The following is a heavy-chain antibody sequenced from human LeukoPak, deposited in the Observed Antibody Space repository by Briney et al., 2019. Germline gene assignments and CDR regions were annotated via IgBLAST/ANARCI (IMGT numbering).Heavy chain of an antibody. CDR1: GFTFSNYV. Sequence: GGSLRLSCAASGFTFSNYVMSWVRQAPGKGLEWVSAISVSAGSTYYADSVKGRFTISRDNSKNTLYLQMNSLRAEDTAVYYCARGSGRVAAALDYWGQGTLVTVSS. J-gene: IGHJ4*02. CDR2: ISVSAGST. CDR3: ARGSGRVAAALDY. V-gene: IGHV3-23*01. D-gene: IGHD2-15*01.